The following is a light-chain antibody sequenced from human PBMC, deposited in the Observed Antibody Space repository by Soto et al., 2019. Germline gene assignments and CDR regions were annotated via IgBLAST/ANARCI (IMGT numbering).Light chain of an antibody. V-gene: IGKV1-5*03. CDR2: EAS. Sequence: DFQMTQFPSTLSASVGDRVTITCRASQSLSSWLAWYQQKPGKAPKLLIYEASSLESGAPSRFSGSGSGTEFTLTISSLQPDDFATYYCQHYNSYSGAFGQGTKVEIK. CDR1: QSLSSW. J-gene: IGKJ1*01. CDR3: QHYNSYSGA.